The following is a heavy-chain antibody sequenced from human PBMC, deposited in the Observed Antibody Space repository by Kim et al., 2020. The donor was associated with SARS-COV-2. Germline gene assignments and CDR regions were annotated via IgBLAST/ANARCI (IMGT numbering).Heavy chain of an antibody. CDR2: ISGGGDST. D-gene: IGHD3-10*01. Sequence: GGSLRLSCAVSGFTLRSYTMGWVRQAPGQGLEWVSAISGGGDSTHYADFAKRRFTISRDDSKSTLYLQMESLTVDDTAAYYCAKGVNSGTSLLDFRGQGT. CDR3: AKGVNSGTSLLDF. J-gene: IGHJ4*02. V-gene: IGHV3-23*01. CDR1: GFTLRSYT.